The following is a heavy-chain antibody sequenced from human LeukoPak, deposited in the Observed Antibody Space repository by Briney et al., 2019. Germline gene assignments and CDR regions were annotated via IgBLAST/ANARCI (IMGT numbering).Heavy chain of an antibody. CDR3: ARDRHGTYYYGSGSYFFDY. CDR1: GFTFSSYA. D-gene: IGHD3-10*01. J-gene: IGHJ4*02. CDR2: ISYDGSNK. V-gene: IGHV3-30-3*01. Sequence: PGRSLRLSCAASGFTFSSYAMHWVRQAPGKGLEWVAVISYDGSNKYYADSVKGRFTISRDNAKNSLYLQMNSLRAEDTAVYYCARDRHGTYYYGSGSYFFDYWGQGTLVTVSS.